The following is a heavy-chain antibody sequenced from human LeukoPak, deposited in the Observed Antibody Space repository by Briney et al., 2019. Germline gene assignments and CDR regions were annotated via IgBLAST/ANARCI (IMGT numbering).Heavy chain of an antibody. CDR3: ARARAPYYYDSSGYYYWFDP. CDR1: GGTFISYA. D-gene: IGHD3-22*01. J-gene: IGHJ5*02. V-gene: IGHV1-69*13. Sequence: ASVKVSCKASGGTFISYAISWVRQAPGQGLEWMGGIIPIFGTANYAQKFQGRVTITADESTSTAYMELSSLRSEDTAVYYCARARAPYYYDSSGYYYWFDPWGQGTLVTVSS. CDR2: IIPIFGTA.